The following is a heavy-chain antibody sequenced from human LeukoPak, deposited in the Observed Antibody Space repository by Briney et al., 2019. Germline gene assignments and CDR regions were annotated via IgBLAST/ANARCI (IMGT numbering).Heavy chain of an antibody. D-gene: IGHD7-27*01. Sequence: GGSLRLSCAASGLTFISYAMNWVRQAPGKGLEWVSAISGSAVSTYYADSVKGGFTVSRDNSNNPLHLQMNSLRAEDTAVYYCAKMRVWGSAFDIWGQGTMVTVSS. J-gene: IGHJ3*02. CDR2: ISGSAVST. CDR3: AKMRVWGSAFDI. V-gene: IGHV3-23*01. CDR1: GLTFISYA.